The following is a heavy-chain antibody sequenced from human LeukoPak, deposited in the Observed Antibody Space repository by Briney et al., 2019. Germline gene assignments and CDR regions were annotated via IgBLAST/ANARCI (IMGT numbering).Heavy chain of an antibody. J-gene: IGHJ6*03. Sequence: PSETLSLTCTVSSGSISSYYWSWIRQPPGKGLEWIGYIYYSGSTNYNPSLKSRVIISVDTSKNQFSLKLSSVTAADTAVYYCARSPLGNYYYYYMDVWGKGTTVTVSS. CDR1: SGSISSYY. V-gene: IGHV4-59*01. D-gene: IGHD3-16*01. CDR3: ARSPLGNYYYYYMDV. CDR2: IYYSGST.